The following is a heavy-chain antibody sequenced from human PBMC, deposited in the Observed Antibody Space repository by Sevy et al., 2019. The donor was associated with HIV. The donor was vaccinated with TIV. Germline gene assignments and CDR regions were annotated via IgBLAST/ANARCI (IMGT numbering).Heavy chain of an antibody. V-gene: IGHV1-69*13. J-gene: IGHJ4*02. CDR1: GGTLRSHA. D-gene: IGHD3-16*01. Sequence: ASVKVSCKTSGGTLRSHAVSWLRQAPGQGLEWMGRLNPVYGTPDYAQRFQGRLTITADESTATAYMELHSLRSDDTAVYFCASRKVGRRFSHWGQGTLVTVSS. CDR3: ASRKVGRRFSH. CDR2: LNPVYGTP.